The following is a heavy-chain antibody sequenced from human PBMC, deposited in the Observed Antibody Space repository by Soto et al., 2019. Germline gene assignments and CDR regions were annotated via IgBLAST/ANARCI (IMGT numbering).Heavy chain of an antibody. J-gene: IGHJ4*02. V-gene: IGHV3-21*01. D-gene: IGHD3-16*01. CDR1: GFTFSSYS. Sequence: GGSLRLSCAASGFTFSSYSMNWVRQAPGKGLEWVSSISSSSYIYYADTVKGRITISRDNAKNSLNMQMNSLIAEDTAEYYCARDWGRTLAFDYWGQGTLVTVSS. CDR3: ARDWGRTLAFDY. CDR2: ISSSSYI.